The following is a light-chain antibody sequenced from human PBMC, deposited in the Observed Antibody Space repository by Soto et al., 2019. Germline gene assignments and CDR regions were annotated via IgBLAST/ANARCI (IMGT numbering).Light chain of an antibody. CDR1: SGSVSTNYH. CDR3: VLYMGSGIPPV. V-gene: IGLV8-61*01. J-gene: IGLJ3*02. CDR2: STD. Sequence: QTVVTQEPSFSVSPGGTVTLTCGLSSGSVSTNYHPSWYQQTPGQSPRTLIYSTDIRSSGVPDRFSGSILGNKAALTITGAQADDESGYFCVLYMGSGIPPVFGGGTKVTVL.